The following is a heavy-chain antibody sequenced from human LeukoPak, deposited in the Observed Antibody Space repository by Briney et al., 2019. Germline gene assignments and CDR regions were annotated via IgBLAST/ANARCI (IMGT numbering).Heavy chain of an antibody. CDR2: IYSGGST. J-gene: IGHJ3*02. CDR1: GFTVSSNY. V-gene: IGHV3-66*01. Sequence: GGSLRLSCAASGFTVSSNYMSWVRQAPGKGLEWVSVIYSGGSTYYADSVKGRFTISRDNSKNTLYLQMSSLRAEDTAVYYCVKESGFMVAPNSAFDIWGQGTMVTVSS. CDR3: VKESGFMVAPNSAFDI. D-gene: IGHD4/OR15-4a*01.